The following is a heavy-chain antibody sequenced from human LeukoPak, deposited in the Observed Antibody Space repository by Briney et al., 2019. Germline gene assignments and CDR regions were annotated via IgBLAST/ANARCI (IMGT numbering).Heavy chain of an antibody. D-gene: IGHD3-3*01. Sequence: GASVKVSCKASGYTFTSYGISWVRQAPGQGLEWMGWISAYNGNTNYAQKLQGRVTMTTDTSTSTAYMELSRLRSDDTAVYYCARSSDFWSGYPWGYWGQGTLVTVSS. J-gene: IGHJ4*02. CDR2: ISAYNGNT. V-gene: IGHV1-18*01. CDR1: GYTFTSYG. CDR3: ARSSDFWSGYPWGY.